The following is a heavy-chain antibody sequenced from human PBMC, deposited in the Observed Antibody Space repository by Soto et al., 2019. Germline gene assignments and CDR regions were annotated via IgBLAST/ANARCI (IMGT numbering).Heavy chain of an antibody. Sequence: EVLLVESGGGLVQPGGSLKLSCEASGFVFKDSSIHWVRQASGKGLEWVGRIRDRAYNYATAYAASVKGRFTISRDDSNNKAYLPMDSRKTEDTAIYYCTRLLSAAQDYWGQGTRVPVSS. J-gene: IGHJ4*02. V-gene: IGHV3-73*01. CDR1: GFVFKDSS. CDR3: TRLLSAAQDY. CDR2: IRDRAYNYAT.